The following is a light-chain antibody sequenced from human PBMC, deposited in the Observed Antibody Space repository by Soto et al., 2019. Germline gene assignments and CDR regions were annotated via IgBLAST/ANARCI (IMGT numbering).Light chain of an antibody. Sequence: DIVMTQSPDSLAVSLGERATINCKSNQSVLFSSNNKNYLAWYQQKPGQPPKLLIYWASTRESGVPDRFSGTGSGTDFTLTISSLQAADVAVYYCQQYYTTPFTFGPGTKVDIK. CDR1: QSVLFSSNNKNY. CDR2: WAS. V-gene: IGKV4-1*01. CDR3: QQYYTTPFT. J-gene: IGKJ3*01.